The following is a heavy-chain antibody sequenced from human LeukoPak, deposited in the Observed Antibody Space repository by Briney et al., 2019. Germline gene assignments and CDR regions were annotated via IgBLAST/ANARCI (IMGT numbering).Heavy chain of an antibody. CDR3: VKELSSGSYDY. CDR1: GFTFSLYA. Sequence: GGSLSLSCSASGFTFSLYAIHWVRQAPGKGLEYVSAISTNGGSRYYADSVRGRFTISRDNSKTTLYLQMSSLRAEDTAVYYCVKELSSGSYDYWGQGTLVTVSS. D-gene: IGHD1-26*01. J-gene: IGHJ4*02. CDR2: ISTNGGSR. V-gene: IGHV3-64D*09.